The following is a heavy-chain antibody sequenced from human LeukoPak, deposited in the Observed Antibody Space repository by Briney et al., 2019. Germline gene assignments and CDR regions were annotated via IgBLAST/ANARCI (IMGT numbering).Heavy chain of an antibody. D-gene: IGHD3-16*01. CDR1: GGTFSSYA. Sequence: GASVKVSCKASGGTFSSYAISWVRQAPGQGLEWMGGMIPIFGTANYAQKFQGRVTITRDTSASTAYMELSSLRSEDTAVYYCARAGVLGGPWYFDLWGRGTLVTVSS. CDR3: ARAGVLGGPWYFDL. V-gene: IGHV1-69*05. CDR2: MIPIFGTA. J-gene: IGHJ2*01.